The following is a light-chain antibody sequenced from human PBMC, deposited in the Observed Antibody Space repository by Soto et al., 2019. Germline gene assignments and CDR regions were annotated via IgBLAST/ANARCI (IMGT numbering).Light chain of an antibody. CDR1: SSDVGAYDY. Sequence: QSVLTQPASVSGSPGQSITISCTGTSSDVGAYDYVSWYQQHPGKAPKLMIYDVSNRPSGVSNRFSGSKSGNTASLTISGLQAGDGANYHSSPYTTPSPRVFGGGTNLPVL. J-gene: IGLJ2*01. V-gene: IGLV2-14*03. CDR3: SPYTTPSPRV. CDR2: DVS.